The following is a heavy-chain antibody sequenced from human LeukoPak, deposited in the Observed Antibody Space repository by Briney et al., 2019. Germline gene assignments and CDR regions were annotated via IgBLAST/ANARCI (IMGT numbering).Heavy chain of an antibody. CDR2: IYYSGST. CDR1: GGSISSYY. CDR3: AREIRAYFDY. V-gene: IGHV4-59*01. J-gene: IGHJ4*02. Sequence: SETLSLTCTVSGGSISSYYWSWIRQPPGKGLEWIGYIYYSGSTNYNPSLKSRVTISVDTSKNQFSLKLSSVTAADTAVYHCAREIRAYFDYWGQGTLVTVSS.